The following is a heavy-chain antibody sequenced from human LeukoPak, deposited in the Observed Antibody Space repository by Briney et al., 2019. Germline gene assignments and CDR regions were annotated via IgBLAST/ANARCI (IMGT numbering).Heavy chain of an antibody. J-gene: IGHJ4*02. Sequence: GGSLRLSCAASGFTFSSYAMHWVRQAPGKGLEWVAVMSYDGSNKYYADSVKGRFTISRDNSKNTLYLQMNSLRAEDTAVYYCARHVGYWGQGTLVTVSS. D-gene: IGHD3-10*02. CDR2: MSYDGSNK. CDR1: GFTFSSYA. CDR3: ARHVGY. V-gene: IGHV3-30*04.